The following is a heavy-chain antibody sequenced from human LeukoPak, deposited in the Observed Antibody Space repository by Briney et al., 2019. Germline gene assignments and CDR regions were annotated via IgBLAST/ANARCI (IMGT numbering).Heavy chain of an antibody. D-gene: IGHD6-19*01. CDR2: IDPNGRYT. CDR1: GFTFSNHY. CDR3: VRGSTDWNGMDV. J-gene: IGHJ6*02. V-gene: IGHV3-74*01. Sequence: PGGSLRLSCAASGFTFSNHYMHWVRQAPGKGLVSVSRIDPNGRYTSYADSVKGRFTISRDNAKNMLYLQMNTLGAEDTALYYCVRGSTDWNGMDVWGQGTTVTVSS.